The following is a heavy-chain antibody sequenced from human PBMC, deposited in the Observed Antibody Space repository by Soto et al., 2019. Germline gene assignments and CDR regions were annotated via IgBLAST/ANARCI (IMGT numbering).Heavy chain of an antibody. J-gene: IGHJ6*02. CDR3: ARGQLVWYGDLAPYHRDMDV. D-gene: IGHD3-10*01. CDR1: GGSFDDFY. Sequence: QVQLQQWGAGLLRPSETLSLTCAFYGGSFDDFYWSWVRQSPGKGLEWVGAISPDGGTNYSPSLASRVSISVDTSKNQFSLHLRSVTAADTGLYYCARGQLVWYGDLAPYHRDMDVWGQGTTVTVSS. V-gene: IGHV4-34*02. CDR2: ISPDGGT.